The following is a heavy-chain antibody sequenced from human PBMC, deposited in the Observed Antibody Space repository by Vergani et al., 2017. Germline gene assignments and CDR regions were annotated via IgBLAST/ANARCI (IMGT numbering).Heavy chain of an antibody. CDR1: GFTFDDYA. CDR2: ISGSGGST. Sequence: EVQLVESGGGLVQPGRSLRLSCAASGFTFDDYAMHWVRQAPGKGLEWVSAISGSGGSTYYADSVKGRFTISRDNSKNTLYLQMNSLRAEDTAVYYCAKNEGIAVAGDFDYWGQGTLVTVSS. D-gene: IGHD6-19*01. CDR3: AKNEGIAVAGDFDY. V-gene: IGHV3-23*04. J-gene: IGHJ4*02.